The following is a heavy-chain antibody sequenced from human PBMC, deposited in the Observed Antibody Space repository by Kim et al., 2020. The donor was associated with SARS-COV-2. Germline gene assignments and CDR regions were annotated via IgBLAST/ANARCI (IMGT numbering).Heavy chain of an antibody. CDR1: GGTFSSYA. Sequence: SVKVSCKASGGTFSSYAISWVRQAPGQGLEWMGGIIPIFGTANEAQKFQGRVTITAAESPRTAYMELSSLGSEDTAVYYCGIAARPPSRGMDVWGQGTTVTVS. J-gene: IGHJ6*02. CDR2: IIPIFGTA. V-gene: IGHV1-69*13. D-gene: IGHD6-6*01. CDR3: GIAARPPSRGMDV.